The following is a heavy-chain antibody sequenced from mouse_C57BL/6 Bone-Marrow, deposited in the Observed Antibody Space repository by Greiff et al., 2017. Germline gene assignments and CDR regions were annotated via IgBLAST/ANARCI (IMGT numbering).Heavy chain of an antibody. Sequence: VQLQQPGAELVKPGASVKVSCKASGYTFTSYWMHWVKQRPGQGLEWIGRLHPSDSDTNYNQKFKGKDTLTVDKSSSTPYMQLISLTSEDSAVYYCAIRPGFAYWGQGTLVTVSA. CDR1: GYTFTSYW. CDR3: AIRPGFAY. V-gene: IGHV1-74*01. J-gene: IGHJ3*01. CDR2: LHPSDSDT.